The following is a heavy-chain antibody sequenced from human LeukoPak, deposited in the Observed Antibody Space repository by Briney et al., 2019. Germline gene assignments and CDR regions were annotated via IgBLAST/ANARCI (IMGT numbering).Heavy chain of an antibody. J-gene: IGHJ5*02. CDR3: AREVAVAWNWFDP. D-gene: IGHD6-19*01. V-gene: IGHV4-4*07. Sequence: SSETLSLTCTASGGSISSYYWTWIRQPAGKGLEWIGRIYDSGRTNYCPSLKSRVTISLDKSKNQFSLKLNSVTAADTAVYYCAREVAVAWNWFDPWGQGILVTVSS. CDR2: IYDSGRT. CDR1: GGSISSYY.